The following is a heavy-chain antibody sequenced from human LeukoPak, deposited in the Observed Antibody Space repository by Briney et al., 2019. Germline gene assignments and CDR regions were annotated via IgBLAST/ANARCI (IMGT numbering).Heavy chain of an antibody. CDR2: ISGSGGST. J-gene: IGHJ6*03. CDR1: GFTFSSYA. CDR3: ARVVEYQLLSYYYYMDV. Sequence: GGSLRLSCAASGFTFSSYAMSWVRQAPGKGLEWVSAISGSGGSTYYADSVKGRFTISRDNGKNSVYLQMNSLRAEDTAVYYCARVVEYQLLSYYYYMDVWGKGTTVTISS. V-gene: IGHV3-23*01. D-gene: IGHD2-2*01.